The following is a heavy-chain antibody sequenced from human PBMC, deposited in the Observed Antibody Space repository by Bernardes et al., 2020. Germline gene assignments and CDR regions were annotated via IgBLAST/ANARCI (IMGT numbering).Heavy chain of an antibody. V-gene: IGHV1-2*02. Sequence: ASLKVSCKASGYTFTGYYMHWVRQAPGQGLEWMGWINPNSGGTNYAQKFQGRVTMTRDTSISTAYMELSRLRSDDTAVYYCARGQWPSGWFDPWGQGTLVTGSS. CDR3: ARGQWPSGWFDP. CDR1: GYTFTGYY. J-gene: IGHJ5*02. CDR2: INPNSGGT. D-gene: IGHD6-19*01.